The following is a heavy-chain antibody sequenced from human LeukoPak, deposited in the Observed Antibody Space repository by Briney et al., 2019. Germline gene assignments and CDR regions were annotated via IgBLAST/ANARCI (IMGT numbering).Heavy chain of an antibody. CDR1: GSTFTSYY. D-gene: IGHD1-26*01. V-gene: IGHV1-2*02. J-gene: IGHJ5*01. CDR2: INPKSGGT. Sequence: GASVKVSCKATGSTFTSYYLHWVRQAPGQGLEWMGWINPKSGGTNYAQKFQGRVTMTRDTSISTAYMELSRLRSDDTAVYYCAKDIVGATPWFDSWGQGTLVTVSS. CDR3: AKDIVGATPWFDS.